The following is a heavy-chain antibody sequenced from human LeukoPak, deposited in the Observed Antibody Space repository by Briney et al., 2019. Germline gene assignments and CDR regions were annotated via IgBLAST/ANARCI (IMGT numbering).Heavy chain of an antibody. CDR3: ARDIGVDCSSTSCSIRENAFDI. D-gene: IGHD2-2*01. V-gene: IGHV1-2*02. CDR1: GYTFTGYY. CDR2: INPNSGGT. J-gene: IGHJ3*02. Sequence: ASVKVSCKASGYTFTGYYMHWVRQAPGQGLEWMGWINPNSGGTNYAQKFQGRVTMTRDTSISTAYMELSRLRSDDTAVYYCARDIGVDCSSTSCSIRENAFDIWGQVTMVTVSS.